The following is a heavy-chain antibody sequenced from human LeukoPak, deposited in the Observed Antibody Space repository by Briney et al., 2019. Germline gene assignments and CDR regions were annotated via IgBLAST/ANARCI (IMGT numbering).Heavy chain of an antibody. J-gene: IGHJ4*02. D-gene: IGHD6-19*01. Sequence: GGSLRLYCAASGFTFSSYSMNWVRQAPGKGLEWVSSISSSSSYIYYADSVKGRFTISRDNAKNSLYLQMNSLRAEDTAVYYCARSSSGWSFDYWGQGTLVTVSS. CDR2: ISSSSSYI. CDR3: ARSSSGWSFDY. V-gene: IGHV3-21*01. CDR1: GFTFSSYS.